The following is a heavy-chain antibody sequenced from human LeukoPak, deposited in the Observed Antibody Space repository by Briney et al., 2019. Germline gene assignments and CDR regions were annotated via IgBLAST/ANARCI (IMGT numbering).Heavy chain of an antibody. CDR1: GFTFSSYS. CDR3: ARESWAAEEGYYYYYMDV. J-gene: IGHJ6*03. D-gene: IGHD6-13*01. CDR2: ISSSSSYI. V-gene: IGHV3-21*01. Sequence: GGSLRLSCAASGFTFSSYSMNWVRQAPGKGLEWVSSISSSSSYIYYADSVKGRFTISRDNAKNSLYLQMNSLRAEDTAVYYCARESWAAEEGYYYYYMDVWGKGTTVTVSS.